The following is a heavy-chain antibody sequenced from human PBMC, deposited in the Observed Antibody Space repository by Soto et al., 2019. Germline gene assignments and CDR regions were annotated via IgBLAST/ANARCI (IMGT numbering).Heavy chain of an antibody. CDR3: ARSADGHYDFWSGYYRVGWFDP. D-gene: IGHD3-3*01. Sequence: SETLSLTCTVSGGSISSYYWSWIRQPPGKGLEWIGYIYYSGSTYYNPSLKSRVTISVDRSKNQFSLKLSSVTAADTAVYYCARSADGHYDFWSGYYRVGWFDPWGQGTLVTVSS. CDR1: GGSISSYY. J-gene: IGHJ5*02. V-gene: IGHV4-59*12. CDR2: IYYSGST.